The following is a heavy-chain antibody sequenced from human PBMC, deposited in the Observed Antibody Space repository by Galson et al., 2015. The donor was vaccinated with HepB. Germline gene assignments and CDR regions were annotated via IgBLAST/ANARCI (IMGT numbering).Heavy chain of an antibody. V-gene: IGHV3-48*02. CDR1: GFTFSTYS. D-gene: IGHD1-14*01. Sequence: SLRLSCAASGFTFSTYSLNWVRQAPGKGLEWVSYIISSGSSIYYADSVKGRFTISRDNAKNSLYLQMNSLRDEDTAVYYCARVGQRTTWGQGTLVTVSS. CDR2: IISSGSSI. CDR3: ARVGQRTT. J-gene: IGHJ4*02.